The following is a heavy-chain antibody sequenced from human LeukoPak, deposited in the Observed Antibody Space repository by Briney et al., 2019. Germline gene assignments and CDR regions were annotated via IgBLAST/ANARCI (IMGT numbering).Heavy chain of an antibody. V-gene: IGHV3-30*02. J-gene: IGHJ4*02. CDR3: AKDPPQWELL. Sequence: GGSLRLSCAASGFTFSSYGMHWVRQAPGKGLEWVAFIRYDGSNEYYADSVKGRFTISRDNSKNTLYLQMNSLRAEDTAVYYCAKDPPQWELLWGQGTLVTVSS. CDR1: GFTFSSYG. CDR2: IRYDGSNE. D-gene: IGHD1-26*01.